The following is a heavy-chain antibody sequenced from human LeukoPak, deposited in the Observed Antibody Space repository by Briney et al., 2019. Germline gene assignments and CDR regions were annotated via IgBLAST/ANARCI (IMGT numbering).Heavy chain of an antibody. J-gene: IGHJ4*02. V-gene: IGHV3-48*04. CDR2: ISTSGGTI. CDR1: GFSFTTYW. CDR3: ARDPSDSSTWTHFDY. D-gene: IGHD6-13*01. Sequence: GGSLRLSCAASGFSFTTYWMGWVRQAPGKGLEWLSYISTSGGTISYADSVKGRFTISRDNAKNSLYLQMNSLRAEDTALYYCARDPSDSSTWTHFDYWGQGTLVTVSS.